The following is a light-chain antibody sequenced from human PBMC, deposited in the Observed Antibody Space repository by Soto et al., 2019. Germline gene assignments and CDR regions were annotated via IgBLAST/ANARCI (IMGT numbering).Light chain of an antibody. CDR2: DAS. CDR3: QQYYNWPRT. Sequence: EIVLTQSPGTLSLSPGERATLSCRASQSVNSYLAWYQQKPGQAPRLLIYDASNRATGIPARFSGSRSGTDFTLTINSLQAEDCAVYYCQQYYNWPRTFGQGTRLEIK. J-gene: IGKJ5*01. CDR1: QSVNSY. V-gene: IGKV3-11*01.